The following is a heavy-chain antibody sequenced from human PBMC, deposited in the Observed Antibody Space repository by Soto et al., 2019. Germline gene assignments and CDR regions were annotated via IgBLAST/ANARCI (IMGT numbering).Heavy chain of an antibody. V-gene: IGHV4-31*03. CDR3: AREGFGGIVGATTRFWFDP. D-gene: IGHD1-26*01. Sequence: QVQLQESGPGLVKPSQTLSLTCTVSGGSISSGGYYWSWIRQHPGKGLEWIGYIYYSGSTYYNPSLKSRVTISVDTSKNQFSLKLSSVTAADTAVYYCAREGFGGIVGATTRFWFDPWGQGTLVTVSS. J-gene: IGHJ5*02. CDR2: IYYSGST. CDR1: GGSISSGGYY.